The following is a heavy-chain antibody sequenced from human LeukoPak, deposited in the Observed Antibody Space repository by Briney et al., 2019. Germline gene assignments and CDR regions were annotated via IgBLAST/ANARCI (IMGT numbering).Heavy chain of an antibody. CDR2: IIPIFGTA. D-gene: IGHD3-22*01. J-gene: IGHJ4*02. Sequence: GASVKVSCKASGGTFGSYAFSWVRQAPGQGLEWMGGIIPIFGTANYAQKFQGRVTITADESTSTAYMELSSLRSEDTAVYYCARTYYYDSSGYYQISRFDYWGQGTLVTVSS. CDR3: ARTYYYDSSGYYQISRFDY. CDR1: GGTFGSYA. V-gene: IGHV1-69*13.